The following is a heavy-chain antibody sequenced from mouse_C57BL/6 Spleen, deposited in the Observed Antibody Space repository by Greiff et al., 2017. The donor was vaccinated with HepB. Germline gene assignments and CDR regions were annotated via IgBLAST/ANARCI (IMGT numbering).Heavy chain of an antibody. D-gene: IGHD1-1*01. Sequence: EVQGVESGGGLVKPGGSLKISCAASGFTFSDYGMHWVRQAPEKGLEWVAYISSGSSTIYYADTVKGRFTISRDNDKNTLFMQMTSLRSEDTAMYYCASDYYYGSSYGFANWGQGTLVTFAA. CDR1: GFTFSDYG. CDR3: ASDYYYGSSYGFAN. CDR2: ISSGSSTI. V-gene: IGHV5-17*01. J-gene: IGHJ3*01.